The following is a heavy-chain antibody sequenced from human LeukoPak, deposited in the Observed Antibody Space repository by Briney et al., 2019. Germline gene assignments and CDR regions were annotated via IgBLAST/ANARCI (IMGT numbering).Heavy chain of an antibody. Sequence: PSETLSLTCAVYGGSFSGYYWSWIRQPPGKGLEWIGEINHSGSTNYNPSLKSRVTISVDTSKNQFSLKLSSVTAADTAVYYCARGTAGVAPWGKGTTVTVSS. CDR2: INHSGST. CDR1: GGSFSGYY. J-gene: IGHJ6*04. CDR3: ARGTAGVAP. V-gene: IGHV4-34*01. D-gene: IGHD6-13*01.